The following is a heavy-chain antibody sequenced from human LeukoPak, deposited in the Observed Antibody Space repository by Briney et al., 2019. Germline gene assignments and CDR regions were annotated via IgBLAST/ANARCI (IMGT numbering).Heavy chain of an antibody. CDR3: AKSTYDFWSGYWDY. D-gene: IGHD3-3*01. Sequence: GALRLSCAASGFTFSSYAMSWVRQAPGKGLEWVSAISGSGGSTYYADSVKGRFTISRDNSKNTLYLQMNSLRAEDTAVYYCAKSTYDFWSGYWDYWGQGTLVTVSS. V-gene: IGHV3-23*01. CDR2: ISGSGGST. J-gene: IGHJ4*02. CDR1: GFTFSSYA.